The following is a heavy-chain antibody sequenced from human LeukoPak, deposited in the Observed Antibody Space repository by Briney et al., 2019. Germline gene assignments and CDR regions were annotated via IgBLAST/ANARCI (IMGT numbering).Heavy chain of an antibody. Sequence: PGGSLRLSCAASGFTFDDYAMHWVRHRPGKGLEWVSLISWNGGSIFYADSVKGRFTISRDNSKNSLYLQMNSLGVEDTGLYYCAKGIGIVSTSAPFDYWGQGTLVTVSS. CDR1: GFTFDDYA. V-gene: IGHV3-43D*04. J-gene: IGHJ4*02. D-gene: IGHD5/OR15-5a*01. CDR3: AKGIGIVSTSAPFDY. CDR2: ISWNGGSI.